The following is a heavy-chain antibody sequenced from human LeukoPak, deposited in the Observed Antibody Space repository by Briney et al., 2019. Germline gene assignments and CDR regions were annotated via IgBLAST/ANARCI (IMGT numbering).Heavy chain of an antibody. CDR3: ARTASDCGGDWYSDY. Sequence: ASVKVSCKASGYTFTGYYMHWVRQAPGQGLEWMGWINPNSGGTNYAQKFQGRVTMTRDTSISTAYMELSRLRSDDTAVYYCARTASDCGGDWYSDYWGQGTLVTVSS. V-gene: IGHV1-2*02. CDR2: INPNSGGT. CDR1: GYTFTGYY. J-gene: IGHJ4*02. D-gene: IGHD2-21*01.